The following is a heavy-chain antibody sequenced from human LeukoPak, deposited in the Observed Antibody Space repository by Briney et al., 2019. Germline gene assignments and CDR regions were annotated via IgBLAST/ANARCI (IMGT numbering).Heavy chain of an antibody. D-gene: IGHD5-18*01. CDR2: IYTSGST. CDR3: ARDTYSYGPGAWFDP. CDR1: GFSISDGYY. J-gene: IGHJ5*02. Sequence: PSETLSLTCAVSGFSISDGYYWRWIRQPAGKGLEWIGRIYTSGSTNYNPSLKSRVTISVDTSKNQFSLKLSSVTAADTAVYYCARDTYSYGPGAWFDPWGQGTLVTVSS. V-gene: IGHV4-61*02.